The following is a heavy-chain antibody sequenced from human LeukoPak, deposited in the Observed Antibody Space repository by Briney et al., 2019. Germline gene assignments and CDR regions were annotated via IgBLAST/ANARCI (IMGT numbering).Heavy chain of an antibody. D-gene: IGHD2-15*01. CDR1: GGSFSGYY. CDR2: INHSGST. CDR3: ARGTDRPDIVVVVAATASFDY. Sequence: TPSETLSLTCAVCGGSFSGYYWSWIRQPPGKGLEWIGEINHSGSTNYNPSLKSRVTISVDTSKNQFSLKLSSVTAADSAVYYCARGTDRPDIVVVVAATASFDYWGQGTLVTVSS. V-gene: IGHV4-34*01. J-gene: IGHJ4*02.